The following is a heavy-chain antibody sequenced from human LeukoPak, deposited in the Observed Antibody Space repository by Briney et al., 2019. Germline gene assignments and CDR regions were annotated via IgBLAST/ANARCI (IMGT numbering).Heavy chain of an antibody. D-gene: IGHD3-10*01. CDR3: TKWSGFGDD. CDR2: ISGSGDST. V-gene: IGHV3-23*01. CDR1: GFTFSSNS. J-gene: IGHJ4*02. Sequence: GGSLRLSCAASGFTFSSNSMTWVRQTPGKGLEWVSGISGSGDSTFYADSVKGRLTISRDNSRNTLYLQMSSLRPEDTAVYYCTKWSGFGDDWGQGTLVTVSS.